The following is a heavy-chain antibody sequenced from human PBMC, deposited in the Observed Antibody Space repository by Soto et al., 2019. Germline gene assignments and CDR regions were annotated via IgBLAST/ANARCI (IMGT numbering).Heavy chain of an antibody. Sequence: EVQLLESGGGLVQPGGSLRLSCAASGFTFSSYAMSWVRQAPGKGLEWVSGISGSGDSTYYADSVKGRFTISRDNSETALYLQMNSLRAEDTAVYYCAKGGPGRVVGGTGYFQHWGQGTLVTVSS. CDR2: ISGSGDST. CDR1: GFTFSSYA. V-gene: IGHV3-23*01. CDR3: AKGGPGRVVGGTGYFQH. D-gene: IGHD6-19*01. J-gene: IGHJ1*01.